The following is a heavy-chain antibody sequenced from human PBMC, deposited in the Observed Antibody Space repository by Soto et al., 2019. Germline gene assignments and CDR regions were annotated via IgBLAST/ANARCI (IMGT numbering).Heavy chain of an antibody. Sequence: QVQLQESGPGLVKPSETLSLTCTVSGGSITNYYCSWFRQPPGKGLEWIGYIQYNGYSAYNLSLKRQFTRSRDTSKTQSSLMLESGTATDTAVYYCARHGFGSLHGLVDVWGQGTTVIVSS. J-gene: IGHJ6*02. CDR1: GGSITNYY. CDR3: ARHGFGSLHGLVDV. CDR2: IQYNGYS. D-gene: IGHD3-10*01. V-gene: IGHV4-59*08.